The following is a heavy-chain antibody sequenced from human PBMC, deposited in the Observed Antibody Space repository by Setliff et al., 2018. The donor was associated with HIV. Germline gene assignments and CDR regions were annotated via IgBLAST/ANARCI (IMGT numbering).Heavy chain of an antibody. Sequence: ASVKVSCKALGFLVTGYNVHWVRQAPGHGPEWLGQINPNNGGTNYAQIFQGRVTMSLDTSTSTVYLELKALTSDDTAVYYCVRPRVFDSFDVWGPGTMVTVSS. CDR1: GFLVTGYN. J-gene: IGHJ3*01. CDR2: INPNNGGT. V-gene: IGHV1-2*06. CDR3: VRPRVFDSFDV.